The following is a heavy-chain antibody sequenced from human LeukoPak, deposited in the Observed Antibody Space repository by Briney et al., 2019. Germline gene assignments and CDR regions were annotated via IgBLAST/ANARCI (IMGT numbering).Heavy chain of an antibody. CDR3: AKSINSGCSAVIDY. V-gene: IGHV3-9*01. Sequence: GGSLRLSCAASGFTVSINYMSWVRQAPGKGLEWVSGISWNSDNIRYADSVKGRFTISRDNAKNSLYLQMNSLRAEDTALYYCAKSINSGCSAVIDYWGQGTLVTVSS. J-gene: IGHJ4*02. CDR1: GFTVSINY. CDR2: ISWNSDNI. D-gene: IGHD6-19*01.